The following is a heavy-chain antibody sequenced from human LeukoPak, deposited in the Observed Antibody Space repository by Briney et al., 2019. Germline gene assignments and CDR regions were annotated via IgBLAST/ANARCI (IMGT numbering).Heavy chain of an antibody. J-gene: IGHJ4*02. CDR3: ARGVDYYENSGTIDY. D-gene: IGHD3-22*01. V-gene: IGHV3-33*08. CDR1: GFTVSSNY. Sequence: PGGSLILSCAASGFTVSSNYMSWVRQAPGKGLEWVAIIWYDDTNKNYADSVKGRFTISRDNSKNTLSLQMDSLRAEDTAVYYCARGVDYYENSGTIDYWGQGTLVTVSS. CDR2: IWYDDTNK.